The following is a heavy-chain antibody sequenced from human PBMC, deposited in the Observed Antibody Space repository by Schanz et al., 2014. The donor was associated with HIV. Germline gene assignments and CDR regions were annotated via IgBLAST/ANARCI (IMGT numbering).Heavy chain of an antibody. J-gene: IGHJ4*02. CDR3: ARDSGPGIY. CDR2: IKQDGSEK. Sequence: EVQLVESGGGLVQPGGSLRLSCAASGFTFSRYWMSWVRQAPGKGLEWVANIKQDGSEKHYVGSVKGRFTISRDNAKNSLYLQRSSLRADDSAVYYCARDSGPGIYWGQGTLVTVSS. CDR1: GFTFSRYW. V-gene: IGHV3-7*01. D-gene: IGHD3-10*01.